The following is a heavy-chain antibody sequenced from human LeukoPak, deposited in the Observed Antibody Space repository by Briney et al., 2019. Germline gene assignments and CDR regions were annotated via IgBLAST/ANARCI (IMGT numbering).Heavy chain of an antibody. J-gene: IGHJ5*02. CDR1: GFTFSNYA. V-gene: IGHV3-23*01. Sequence: GGSLRLSCAASGFTFSNYAMNWVRQAPGKGLEWVPGISGSGGTTYHADSVKGRFTISRDNSKNTLYLQMISLRAEDTAVYYCAKDRYSNYGNWFDPWGQGTLVTVFS. CDR2: ISGSGGTT. CDR3: AKDRYSNYGNWFDP. D-gene: IGHD4-11*01.